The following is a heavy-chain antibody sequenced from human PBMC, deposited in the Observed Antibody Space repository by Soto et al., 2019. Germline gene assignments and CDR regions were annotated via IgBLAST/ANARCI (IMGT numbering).Heavy chain of an antibody. Sequence: QMQLQESGSGLVKPSQTLSLTCAVSGGSISSGGYSWSWIRQPPGKGLEWIGYIYHGGSTYYNPSLKSRVTISVDRSKNQFSRKLSSVTAADTAVYYCARAGGLGAVAVDYWGQEPWSPSPQ. D-gene: IGHD6-19*01. CDR2: IYHGGST. CDR3: ARAGGLGAVAVDY. V-gene: IGHV4-30-2*01. J-gene: IGHJ4*01. CDR1: GGSISSGGYS.